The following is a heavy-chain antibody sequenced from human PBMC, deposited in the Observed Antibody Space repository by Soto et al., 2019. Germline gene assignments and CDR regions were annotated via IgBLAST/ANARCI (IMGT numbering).Heavy chain of an antibody. CDR1: GFIFSTYG. J-gene: IGHJ4*02. Sequence: GGSLRLSCAVSGFIFSTYGMHWVRQAPGKGLEGVAVVSGSGGSTYYADSVKGRFTISRDNAKNTLYLQMNSLRADDTAVYYCAKVGGYFHSSGYPNYWGQGALVTVSS. CDR3: AKVGGYFHSSGYPNY. CDR2: VSGSGGST. D-gene: IGHD3-22*01. V-gene: IGHV3-23*01.